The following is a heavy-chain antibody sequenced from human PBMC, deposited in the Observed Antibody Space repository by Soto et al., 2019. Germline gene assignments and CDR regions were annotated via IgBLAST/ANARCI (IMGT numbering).Heavy chain of an antibody. D-gene: IGHD6-13*01. J-gene: IGHJ4*02. CDR3: AKGNSSSWYVVYFDY. CDR1: GFTFDDYA. Sequence: EVQLVESGGGLVQPGRSLRLSCAASGFTFDDYAMPWVRQAPGKGLEWVSGISWNSGSIGYADSVKGRFTISRDNAKNSLYLQMNSLRAEDTALYYCAKGNSSSWYVVYFDYWGQGTLVTVSS. CDR2: ISWNSGSI. V-gene: IGHV3-9*01.